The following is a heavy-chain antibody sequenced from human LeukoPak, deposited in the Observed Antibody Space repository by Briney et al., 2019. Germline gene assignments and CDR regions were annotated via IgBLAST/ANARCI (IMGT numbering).Heavy chain of an antibody. V-gene: IGHV4-59*01. CDR3: ARTTEGGYTYGYFYYYYMDV. CDR1: GGSISSYY. Sequence: PSETLSLTCTVSGGSISSYYWSWIRQPPGKGLEWIGYIYYSGSTNYNPSLKSRVTISVDTSKNQFSLRLTSVTAADTAVYYCARTTEGGYTYGYFYYYYMDVWGKGTTVTISS. D-gene: IGHD5-18*01. CDR2: IYYSGST. J-gene: IGHJ6*03.